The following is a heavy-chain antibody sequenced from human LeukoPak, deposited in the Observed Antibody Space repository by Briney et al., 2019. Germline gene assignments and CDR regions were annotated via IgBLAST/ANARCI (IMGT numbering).Heavy chain of an antibody. D-gene: IGHD3-10*01. J-gene: IGHJ5*02. V-gene: IGHV1-18*01. CDR3: ARTYGSGSQWWFDP. CDR2: ISAYNGNT. CDR1: GYTFTSYG. Sequence: ASVKVSCKASGYTFTSYGISWVRQAPRQGLEWMGWISAYNGNTNYAQKLQGRVTMTTDTSTSTAYMELRSLRSDDTAVYYCARTYGSGSQWWFDPWGQGTLVTVSS.